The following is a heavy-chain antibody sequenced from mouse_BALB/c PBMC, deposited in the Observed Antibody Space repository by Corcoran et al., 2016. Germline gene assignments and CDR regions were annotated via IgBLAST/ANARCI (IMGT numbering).Heavy chain of an antibody. CDR2: INPYNDGT. J-gene: IGHJ4*01. V-gene: IGHV1S136*01. Sequence: EVQLQQSGPQLVKPGASVKMSCKASGYTFTSYVMHWVKQKPGQGLEWIGYINPYNDGTKYNEKFKDKATLTSDKSSSTADMELSSLTSEDSAVYYCARLYPGIAMDYWGQGTSVTVSS. CDR3: ARLYPGIAMDY. CDR1: GYTFTSYV.